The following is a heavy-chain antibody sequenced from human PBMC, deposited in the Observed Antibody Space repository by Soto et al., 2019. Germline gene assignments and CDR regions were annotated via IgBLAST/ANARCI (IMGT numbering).Heavy chain of an antibody. V-gene: IGHV3-23*01. D-gene: IGHD2-15*01. CDR3: ARVLSVVFDY. J-gene: IGHJ4*02. CDR2: ITDSGAAS. Sequence: GGSLRLSCTASGFTFNKYAMSWVRQAPGKGLEWVSAITDSGAASHYAGSVKGRFTVSRDNSKNTLYLQMNSLRADDTAVYYCARVLSVVFDYWGQGNLVTVSS. CDR1: GFTFNKYA.